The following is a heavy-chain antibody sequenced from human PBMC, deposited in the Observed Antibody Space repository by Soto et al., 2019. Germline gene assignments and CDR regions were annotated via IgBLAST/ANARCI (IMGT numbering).Heavy chain of an antibody. CDR1: GFTFSNYN. J-gene: IGHJ4*02. CDR2: ITYSSTTI. Sequence: GGSLRLSCAASGFTFSNYNMNWVRQTPGKGLEWVSYITYSSTTISYADSVNGRFTISRDNAKNSLYLQMNSLRDEDTAVYYWARAGLAPCDYWGQGTMGLVSA. V-gene: IGHV3-48*02. CDR3: ARAGLAPCDY. D-gene: IGHD6-19*01.